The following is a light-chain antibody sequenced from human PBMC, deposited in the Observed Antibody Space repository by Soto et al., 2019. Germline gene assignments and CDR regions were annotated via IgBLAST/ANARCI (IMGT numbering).Light chain of an antibody. Sequence: QTVVTQPPSVSGAPGQRVTISCTGSSSNIGAGYDVHWYQQLPGTAPKLLIYGNSNRPSGVPDRFSGSKSGTSASLAITGLQAEDEADFYCQSHDSSLSAYVFGTGTKPPS. CDR3: QSHDSSLSAYV. J-gene: IGLJ1*01. V-gene: IGLV1-40*01. CDR1: SSNIGAGYD. CDR2: GNS.